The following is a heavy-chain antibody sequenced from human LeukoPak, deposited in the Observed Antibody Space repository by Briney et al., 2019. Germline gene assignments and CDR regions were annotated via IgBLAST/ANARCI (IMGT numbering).Heavy chain of an antibody. CDR3: AGSSSGHDGSGYRPFDY. J-gene: IGHJ4*02. V-gene: IGHV3-7*04. Sequence: PGGSLRLSCEASGFAFSHYLMTWVRQAPRKGREWVGNIKKDGSEQNYVDSVKGRFGISRDNAKNSLYLQMNSLRAEDTAVYYCAGSSSGHDGSGYRPFDYWGQGTLVTVSS. CDR1: GFAFSHYL. CDR2: IKKDGSEQ. D-gene: IGHD3-22*01.